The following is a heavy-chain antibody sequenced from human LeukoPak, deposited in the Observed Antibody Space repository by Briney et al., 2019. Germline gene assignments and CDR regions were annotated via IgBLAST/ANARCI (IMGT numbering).Heavy chain of an antibody. J-gene: IGHJ2*01. CDR3: PRDGGTDTHDWNFDL. V-gene: IGHV3-74*01. CDR2: LNPDGSIKVHGFDT. Sequence: PGGSLRLSCAASGFTLSNYWMIHWVRQVPGKGLRWVARLNPDGSIKVHGFDTGYADSVKGRFTISTDNAKNTLYLQMNSLRAEDPAVYSCPRDGGTDTHDWNFDLGGRRTQVTVSS. D-gene: IGHD3-16*01. CDR1: GFTLSNYW.